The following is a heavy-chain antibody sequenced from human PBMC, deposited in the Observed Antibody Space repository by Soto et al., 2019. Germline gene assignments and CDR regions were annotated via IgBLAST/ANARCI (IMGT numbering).Heavy chain of an antibody. CDR2: MSGSGGTP. J-gene: IGHJ4*02. CDR3: AKHTRGYSTSYFDY. D-gene: IGHD5-18*01. CDR1: GFTFSGYA. V-gene: IGHV3-23*01. Sequence: EVQLLESGGGLVQPGGSLRLSCAASGFTFSGYAMSWVRQAPGKGLEWVSSMSGSGGTPFYADSVKGRFSNSTGNSNLYLQMNSLRAEDTAVYYCAKHTRGYSTSYFDYWGQGTLGTVSS.